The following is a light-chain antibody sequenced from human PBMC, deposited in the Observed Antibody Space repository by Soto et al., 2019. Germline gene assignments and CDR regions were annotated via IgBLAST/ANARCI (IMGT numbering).Light chain of an antibody. CDR2: GAS. Sequence: EIVMTQSPATLSVSPWERASLSCRASQTVSNNLAWYQQKPGQAPRLLIYGASTRATGIPARFSGSRSGTEFTLTISSLQSEDFAVYYCQQYNTWPPPSESVGPGTRVDIK. V-gene: IGKV3D-15*01. J-gene: IGKJ3*01. CDR1: QTVSNN. CDR3: QQYNTWPPPSES.